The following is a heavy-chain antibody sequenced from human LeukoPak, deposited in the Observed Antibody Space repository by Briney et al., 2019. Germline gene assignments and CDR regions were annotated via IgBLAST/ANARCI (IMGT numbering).Heavy chain of an antibody. CDR2: IYYSGST. D-gene: IGHD2-2*01. V-gene: IGHV4-39*07. J-gene: IGHJ4*02. CDR3: ARGIVVVPAAMPFDY. Sequence: SETLSLTCTVSGGSISSSSYYWGWIRQPPGKGLEWIGSIYYSGSTYYNPSLKSRVTISVDTSKNQFSLKLSSVTAADTAVYYCARGIVVVPAAMPFDYWGQGTLVTVSS. CDR1: GGSISSSSYY.